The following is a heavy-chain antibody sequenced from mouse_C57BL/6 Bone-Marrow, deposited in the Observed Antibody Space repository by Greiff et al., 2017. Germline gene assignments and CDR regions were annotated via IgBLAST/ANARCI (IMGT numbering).Heavy chain of an antibody. Sequence: QVQLQQSGAELVRPGASVKLSCKASGYTFTDYYINWVKQRPGQGLEWIARIYPGSGNTYYNEKFKGKATLTAEKSSSTAYMQLSSPTSEDSAVYFCARRGVVAYYYAMDYWGQGTSVTVSS. V-gene: IGHV1-76*01. CDR2: IYPGSGNT. D-gene: IGHD1-1*01. CDR1: GYTFTDYY. J-gene: IGHJ4*01. CDR3: ARRGVVAYYYAMDY.